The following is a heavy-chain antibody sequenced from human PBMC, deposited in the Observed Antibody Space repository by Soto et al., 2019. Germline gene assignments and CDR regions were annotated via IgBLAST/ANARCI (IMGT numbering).Heavy chain of an antibody. Sequence: GASVKVSCKASGGTFSSYAISWVRQAPGQGLEWMGGIIPIFGTANYAQKFQGRVTITADESTSTAYMELSSLRSEDTAVYYCAKEWIGVAYYYYYGMDVWGQGTTVTVSS. CDR3: AKEWIGVAYYYYYGMDV. J-gene: IGHJ6*02. V-gene: IGHV1-69*13. CDR1: GGTFSSYA. D-gene: IGHD5-12*01. CDR2: IIPIFGTA.